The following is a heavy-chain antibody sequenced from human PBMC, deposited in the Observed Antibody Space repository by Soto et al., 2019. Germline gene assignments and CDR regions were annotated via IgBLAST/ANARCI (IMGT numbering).Heavy chain of an antibody. CDR2: ISRSAGNT. J-gene: IGHJ3*02. Sequence: PGGSLRLSCAASGFTFSSYSMNWVRQAPGKRLEWVSSISRSAGNTYYADSVKGRFTISRDNAKNSMYLQMNSLRAEDTAVYYCARDQVPGLDAFDIWGQGKMVTVSS. V-gene: IGHV3-21*01. CDR1: GFTFSSYS. CDR3: ARDQVPGLDAFDI.